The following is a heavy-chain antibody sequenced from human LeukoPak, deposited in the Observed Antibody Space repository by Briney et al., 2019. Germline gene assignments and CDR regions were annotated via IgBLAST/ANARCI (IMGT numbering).Heavy chain of an antibody. CDR2: ISGSGSTT. V-gene: IGHV3-48*03. J-gene: IGHJ3*02. D-gene: IGHD2-8*01. Sequence: GGSLRLSCAASEFTFSAYDMNWVRQAPGEGLEWVSYISGSGSTTHYGHSARGRFTVSRDNAKNSLYLQMNSLRAEDTGVYYCARDHPNGPDAFDIWGQGTMVTVSS. CDR3: ARDHPNGPDAFDI. CDR1: EFTFSAYD.